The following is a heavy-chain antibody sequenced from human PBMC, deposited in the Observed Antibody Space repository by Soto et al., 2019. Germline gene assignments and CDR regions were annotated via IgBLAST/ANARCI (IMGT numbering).Heavy chain of an antibody. CDR2: IYNSGST. CDR3: AGGAGWRTPH. D-gene: IGHD2-15*01. CDR1: GGSISGYY. Sequence: QVQLQESGPGLVKPSETLSLTCTVSGGSISGYYWSWIRQPPGKGLEWIGYIYNSGSTNYNPSLKSRVTISVDTSKSQFSLKLTSVTAADTGVYYCAGGAGWRTPHWGQGTLVTVSS. J-gene: IGHJ4*02. V-gene: IGHV4-59*01.